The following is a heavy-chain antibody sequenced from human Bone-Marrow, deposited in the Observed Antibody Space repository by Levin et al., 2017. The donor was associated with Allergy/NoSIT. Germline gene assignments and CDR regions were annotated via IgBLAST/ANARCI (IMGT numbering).Heavy chain of an antibody. Sequence: GGSLRLSCAASGFTFSKYWMNWVRQAPGKGLEWVAQINQDGSEKYYVDSVKGRFTISRDNARNTLSLQMNSLRGEDTAVYYCARDFSRPGGFDYWGQGAPVTVSS. CDR1: GFTFSKYW. CDR2: INQDGSEK. CDR3: ARDFSRPGGFDY. V-gene: IGHV3-7*03. J-gene: IGHJ4*02. D-gene: IGHD1-14*01.